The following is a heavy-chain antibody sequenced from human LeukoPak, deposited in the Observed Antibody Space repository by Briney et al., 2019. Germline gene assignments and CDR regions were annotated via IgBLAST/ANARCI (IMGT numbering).Heavy chain of an antibody. V-gene: IGHV3-23*01. J-gene: IGHJ4*02. CDR1: GFTFSSYA. D-gene: IGHD2-15*01. CDR3: AKDLEDIVVVVAAT. CDR2: ISGSGGST. Sequence: RGSLRLSCAASGFTFSSYAMSWVRQAPGKGLEWVSAISGSGGSTYYADSVKGRFTISRDNSKNTLYLQMNSLRAEDTAVYYCAKDLEDIVVVVAATWGQGTLVTVSS.